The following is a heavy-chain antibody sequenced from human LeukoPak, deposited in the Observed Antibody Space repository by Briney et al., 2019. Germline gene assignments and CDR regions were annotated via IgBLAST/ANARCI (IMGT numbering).Heavy chain of an antibody. CDR1: GGSISSGGYY. V-gene: IGHV4-31*03. CDR2: IYYSGST. CDR3: ARGFKSSGWQVALDY. J-gene: IGHJ4*02. Sequence: SQTLSLTCTVSGGSISSGGYYWSWIRRHPGKGLEWIGYIYYSGSTYYNPSLKSRVTISVDTSKNQFSLKLSSVTAADTAVYYCARGFKSSGWQVALDYWGQGTLVTVSS. D-gene: IGHD6-19*01.